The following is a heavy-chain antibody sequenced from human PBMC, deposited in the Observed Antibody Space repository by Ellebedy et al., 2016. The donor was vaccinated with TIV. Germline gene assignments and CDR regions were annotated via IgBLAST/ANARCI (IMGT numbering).Heavy chain of an antibody. D-gene: IGHD3-16*01. CDR1: GYPFTNYG. V-gene: IGHV1-18*04. Sequence: AASVKVSCKASGYPFTNYGITWVRQAPGQGLEWMGWISAPNGNTIYAQKFQGRVTMTTDTPTSTAYMEMRSLRSDDTAQFYWTSDWPYYDSGTVKGCFDAWGQGSLFTVSS. J-gene: IGHJ5*02. CDR3: TSDWPYYDSGTVKGCFDA. CDR2: ISAPNGNT.